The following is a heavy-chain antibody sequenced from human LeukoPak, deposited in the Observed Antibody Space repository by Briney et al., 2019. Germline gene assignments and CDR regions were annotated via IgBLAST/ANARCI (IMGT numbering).Heavy chain of an antibody. J-gene: IGHJ5*02. V-gene: IGHV4-4*07. CDR2: IYSSGST. Sequence: SETLSLTCTVSGGSISTYYWSWIREPAGKDLVWIGHIYSSGSTNYNPYLKSRVTMSVDTSKNQLSLKLNSVTAADTAVYYCARGYGSGSNWFDPWGQGTLSSSPQ. CDR3: ARGYGSGSNWFDP. CDR1: GGSISTYY. D-gene: IGHD3-10*01.